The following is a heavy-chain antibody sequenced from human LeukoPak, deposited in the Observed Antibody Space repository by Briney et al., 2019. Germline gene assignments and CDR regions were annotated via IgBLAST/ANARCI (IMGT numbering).Heavy chain of an antibody. CDR3: ARDKGIAGFYYYMDV. CDR2: ISSSSSYI. Sequence: GGSLRLSCAASGFTFSSYSMNWVRQAPGKGLEWVSSISSSSSYIYYADSVKGRFTISRDNAKNSLYLQMNSLRAEDTAVYYCARDKGIAGFYYYMDVWGKGTTVTISS. J-gene: IGHJ6*03. CDR1: GFTFSSYS. V-gene: IGHV3-21*01. D-gene: IGHD6-13*01.